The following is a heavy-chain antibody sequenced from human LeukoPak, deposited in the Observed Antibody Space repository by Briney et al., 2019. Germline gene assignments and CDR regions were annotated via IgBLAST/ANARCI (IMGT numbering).Heavy chain of an antibody. D-gene: IGHD1-1*01. J-gene: IGHJ4*02. CDR3: AKDLSWNPITSASDH. Sequence: PGGSLRLSCAASGFTFSSYAMSWVRQAPGKGLEWVSAISGSGGSTYYADSVKGRFTISRDNSKNTLYLQMNSLRAEDTAVYYCAKDLSWNPITSASDHWGQGTLVTVSS. CDR2: ISGSGGST. V-gene: IGHV3-23*01. CDR1: GFTFSSYA.